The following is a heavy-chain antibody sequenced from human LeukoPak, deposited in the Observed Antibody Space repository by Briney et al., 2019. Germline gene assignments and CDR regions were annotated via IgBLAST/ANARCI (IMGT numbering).Heavy chain of an antibody. CDR1: GFTFSSYG. Sequence: PGRSLRLSCAASGFTFSSYGMHWVRQAPGKGLEWVAFIRYDGSNKYYADSVKGRFTISRDNSKNTLYLQMNSLRAEDTAVYYCTRGQYYYHSGHYLGNFDYWGPGTLVTVSS. V-gene: IGHV3-30*02. D-gene: IGHD3-22*01. J-gene: IGHJ4*02. CDR2: IRYDGSNK. CDR3: TRGQYYYHSGHYLGNFDY.